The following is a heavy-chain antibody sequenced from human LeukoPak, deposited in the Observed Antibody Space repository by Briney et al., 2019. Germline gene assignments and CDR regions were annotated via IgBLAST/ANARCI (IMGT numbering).Heavy chain of an antibody. CDR3: AKGALRYFDWLLSYFDY. CDR1: GFTFSSYA. Sequence: GGSLRLSCAASGFTFSSYAMSWVRQAPGKGLEWVAVISYDGSNKYYADSVKGRFTISRDNSKNTLYLQMNSLRAEDTAVYYCAKGALRYFDWLLSYFDYWGQGTLVTVSS. V-gene: IGHV3-30*18. J-gene: IGHJ4*02. D-gene: IGHD3-9*01. CDR2: ISYDGSNK.